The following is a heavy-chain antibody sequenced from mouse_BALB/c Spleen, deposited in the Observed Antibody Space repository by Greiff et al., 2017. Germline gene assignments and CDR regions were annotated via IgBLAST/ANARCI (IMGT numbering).Heavy chain of an antibody. J-gene: IGHJ1*01. Sequence: EVKLEESGGGLVQPGGSLKLSCAASGFTFSSYTMSWVRQTPEKRLEWVAYISNGGGSTYYPDTVKGRFTISRDNAKNTLYLQMSSLKSEDTAMYYCARQDTYGSSDYWYFDVWGAGTTVTVSS. CDR2: ISNGGGST. CDR3: ARQDTYGSSDYWYFDV. CDR1: GFTFSSYT. D-gene: IGHD1-1*01. V-gene: IGHV5-12-2*01.